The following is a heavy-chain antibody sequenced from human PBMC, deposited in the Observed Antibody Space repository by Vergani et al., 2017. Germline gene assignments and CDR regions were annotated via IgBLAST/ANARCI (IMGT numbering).Heavy chain of an antibody. CDR3: ASLMTRVVVPAASRDV. Sequence: QVKLQESGPGLLKPSQTLSLTCTVSGESIRSGSHYWSWIRQPAGKGPEWIGHIHTGGSTDLNPSFKSRVSISVDTSKSQFSLKLNSVTVADTAVYYCASLMTRVVVPAASRDVWGKGTTVTVSS. V-gene: IGHV4-61*02. J-gene: IGHJ6*04. CDR1: GESIRSGSHY. CDR2: IHTGGST. D-gene: IGHD2-2*01.